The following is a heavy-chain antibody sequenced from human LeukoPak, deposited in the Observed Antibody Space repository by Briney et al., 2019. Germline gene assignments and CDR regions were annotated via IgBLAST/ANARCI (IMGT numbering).Heavy chain of an antibody. CDR2: MNPNSGNT. CDR3: ARTIVATTHYYYYYYMDV. CDR1: GYTFTSYD. D-gene: IGHD5-12*01. J-gene: IGHJ6*03. V-gene: IGHV1-8*01. Sequence: ASVKVSCKASGYTFTSYDINWVRQATGQGLEWMGWMNPNSGNTGYAQKFQGRVTMTRNTSISTAYMELSSLRSEDTAVYYCARTIVATTHYYYYYYMDVWGKGTTVTISS.